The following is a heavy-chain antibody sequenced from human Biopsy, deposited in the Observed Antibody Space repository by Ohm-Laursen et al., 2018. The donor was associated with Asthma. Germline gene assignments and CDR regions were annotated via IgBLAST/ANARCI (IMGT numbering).Heavy chain of an antibody. CDR3: ARKAGSCISRTCYSLDF. CDR2: INSVFGTT. J-gene: IGHJ4*02. V-gene: IGHV1-69*13. CDR1: GGTFNTYV. Sequence: ASVKVSCKSLGGTFNTYVIGWGRQAPGQGLEWMGGINSVFGTTTSPQKFQYRVTITADDSTSTVYMELSSLRSEDTAVYYCARKAGSCISRTCYSLDFWGQGTLVTVSS. D-gene: IGHD2-2*01.